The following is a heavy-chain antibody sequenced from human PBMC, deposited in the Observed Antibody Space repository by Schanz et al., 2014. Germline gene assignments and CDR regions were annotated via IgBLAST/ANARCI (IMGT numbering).Heavy chain of an antibody. D-gene: IGHD6-13*01. Sequence: EVRLVESGGGLVQPGGSLRLSCEASGFDFNSYSMNWVRQGPGKGLEWLSYIATSSSTRHYADSVKGRVTISRDNTKNSQYLQMNSLRAEDTAVYYGAREQIVAAAGLVDYWGHGTLVTVSS. J-gene: IGHJ4*01. CDR2: IATSSSTR. V-gene: IGHV3-48*04. CDR3: AREQIVAAAGLVDY. CDR1: GFDFNSYS.